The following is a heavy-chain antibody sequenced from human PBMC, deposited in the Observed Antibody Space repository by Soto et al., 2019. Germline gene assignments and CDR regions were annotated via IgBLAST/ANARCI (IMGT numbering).Heavy chain of an antibody. CDR1: GGTFSSYA. J-gene: IGHJ6*02. CDR3: ARVHCSSTSCYGYYYYYGMDV. CDR2: IIPIFGTA. V-gene: IGHV1-69*13. Sequence: ASVKVSCKASGGTFSSYAISWVRQAPGQGLEWMGGIIPIFGTANYAQKFQGRVTITADESTSTAYMELSSLRSEDTAVYYCARVHCSSTSCYGYYYYYGMDVWGQGTTVTVSS. D-gene: IGHD2-2*01.